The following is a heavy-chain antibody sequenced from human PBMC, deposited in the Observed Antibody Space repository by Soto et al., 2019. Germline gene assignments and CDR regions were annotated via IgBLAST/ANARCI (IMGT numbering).Heavy chain of an antibody. CDR2: INPNSGGT. Sequence: ASVKVSCKASGYTFTGYYIHWVRQAPGQGLEWMGWINPNSGGTNYAQKFQGRVTMTRDTSISTAYMELSRLRSDDTAVYYCARTYYYGSGSYLYGMDVWGQGATVTVSS. D-gene: IGHD3-10*01. V-gene: IGHV1-2*02. CDR1: GYTFTGYY. CDR3: ARTYYYGSGSYLYGMDV. J-gene: IGHJ6*02.